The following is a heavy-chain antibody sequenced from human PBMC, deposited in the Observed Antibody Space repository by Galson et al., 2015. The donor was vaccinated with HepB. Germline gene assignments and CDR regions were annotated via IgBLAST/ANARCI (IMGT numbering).Heavy chain of an antibody. CDR2: ISYDGSNK. D-gene: IGHD6-19*01. CDR1: GFTFSSYA. V-gene: IGHV3-30-3*01. CDR3: ARDHLPRIAVAGRGFDY. J-gene: IGHJ4*02. Sequence: LRLSCAASGFTFSSYAMHWVRQAPGKGLEWVAVISYDGSNKYYADSVKGRFTISRDNSKNTLYLQMNSLRAEDTAVYYCARDHLPRIAVAGRGFDYWGQGTLVTVSS.